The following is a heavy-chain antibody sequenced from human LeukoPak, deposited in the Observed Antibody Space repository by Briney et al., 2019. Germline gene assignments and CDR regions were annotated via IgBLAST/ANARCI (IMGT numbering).Heavy chain of an antibody. CDR3: ARGPPWYFDL. CDR2: INGDGSST. Sequence: GGSLRLSCAASGFTFSSYWMHWVRQAPGKGLVWVSRINGDGSSTAYADSVKGRFTISRDNAKNTLYLQMNSLTAEDTAVYYCARGPPWYFDLWGRGTLVIVSS. V-gene: IGHV3-74*01. CDR1: GFTFSSYW. D-gene: IGHD6-25*01. J-gene: IGHJ2*01.